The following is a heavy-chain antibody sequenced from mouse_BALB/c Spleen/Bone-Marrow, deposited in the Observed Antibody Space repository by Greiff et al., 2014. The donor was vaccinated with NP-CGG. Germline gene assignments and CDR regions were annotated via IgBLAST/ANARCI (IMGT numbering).Heavy chain of an antibody. D-gene: IGHD1-1*01. V-gene: IGHV1S34*01. Sequence: LVKTGASVKISCKASGYSFTGHYIHWVKQSHGKSLEWIGYISCYNGATSYNQKFKGKATFTVDTSSSTAYMQFNSLTSEDSAVYYCARGGYGSTFYFDYWGQGTTLTVSS. CDR1: GYSFTGHY. CDR3: ARGGYGSTFYFDY. J-gene: IGHJ2*01. CDR2: ISCYNGAT.